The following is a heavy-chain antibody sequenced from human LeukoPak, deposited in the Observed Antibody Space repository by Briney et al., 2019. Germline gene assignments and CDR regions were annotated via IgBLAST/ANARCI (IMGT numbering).Heavy chain of an antibody. D-gene: IGHD5-12*01. CDR3: ARVSDAFDYFFDS. CDR1: GFVFSTYS. J-gene: IGHJ4*02. V-gene: IGHV3-21*01. Sequence: GGSLRLSCAASGFVFSTYSMNWVRQAPGKGLEWVSSVSRSSRFIFYADSVQGRFTISRDDAKDSLFLQMNSLRAEDTAVYYCARVSDAFDYFFDSWGQGTLVTVSS. CDR2: VSRSSRFI.